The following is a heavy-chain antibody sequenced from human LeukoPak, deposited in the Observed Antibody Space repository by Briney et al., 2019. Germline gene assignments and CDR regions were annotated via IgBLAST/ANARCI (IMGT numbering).Heavy chain of an antibody. CDR2: IKHDGTEE. CDR1: GFTFKNYW. J-gene: IGHJ4*02. V-gene: IGHV3-7*01. D-gene: IGHD2-15*01. Sequence: GGSLRLSCAASGFTFKNYWMSWVRQAPGKGLEWVANIKHDGTEENYVDSVRGRFTISRDNAKNSLYLQMNSLRAEDTAVYYCAKDLTLSQPSWGQGTLVTVSS. CDR3: AKDLTLSQPS.